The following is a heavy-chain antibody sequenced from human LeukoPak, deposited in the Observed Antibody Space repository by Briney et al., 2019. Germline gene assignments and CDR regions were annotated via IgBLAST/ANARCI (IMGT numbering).Heavy chain of an antibody. J-gene: IGHJ6*02. CDR2: ISYDGSNK. CDR3: AKDKQLGDYGMGV. V-gene: IGHV3-30*18. D-gene: IGHD6-6*01. CDR1: GFTFSSYG. Sequence: PGGSLRLSCAASGFTFSSYGMHWVRQAPGKGLEWVAVISYDGSNKYYADSVKGRFTISRDNSKNTLYLQMNSLRAEDTAVYYCAKDKQLGDYGMGVWGQGTTVTVSS.